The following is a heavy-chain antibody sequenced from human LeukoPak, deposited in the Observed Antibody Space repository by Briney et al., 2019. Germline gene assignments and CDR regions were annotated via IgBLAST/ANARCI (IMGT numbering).Heavy chain of an antibody. D-gene: IGHD5-24*01. CDR1: GFTFSSYA. Sequence: GGSLRLSCAASGFTFSSYAMHWVRQAPGKGLEWVAFIRNDGSNKYYADSVKGRFTISRDNSKNTLYLQMNSLRAEDTAVYYCARDRRWLQSDIRHFDYWGQGTLVTVSS. V-gene: IGHV3-30*02. CDR3: ARDRRWLQSDIRHFDY. J-gene: IGHJ4*02. CDR2: IRNDGSNK.